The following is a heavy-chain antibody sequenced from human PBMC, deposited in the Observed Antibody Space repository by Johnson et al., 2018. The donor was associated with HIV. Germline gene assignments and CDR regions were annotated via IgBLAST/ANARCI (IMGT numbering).Heavy chain of an antibody. CDR2: LKQDGREK. J-gene: IGHJ3*02. Sequence: VQLVESGGGLVQPGGSLILSCSASGFTFRSYWMSWVRQAPGKGLEWVANLKQDGREKYYVDSVTVRFPISRANAKNSLYLQMNSLRAEDTAVYYCARGGAGGNSEGAFDIWGQGTMVTVSS. V-gene: IGHV3-7*03. CDR1: GFTFRSYW. D-gene: IGHD4-23*01. CDR3: ARGGAGGNSEGAFDI.